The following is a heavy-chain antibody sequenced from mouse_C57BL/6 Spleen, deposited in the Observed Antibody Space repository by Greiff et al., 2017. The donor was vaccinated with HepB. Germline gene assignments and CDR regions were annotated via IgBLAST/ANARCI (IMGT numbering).Heavy chain of an antibody. Sequence: QVHVKQPGAELVKPGASVKLSCKASGYTFTSYWMHWVKQRPGQGLEWIGMIHPNSGSTNYNEKFKSKATLTVDKSSSTAYMQLSSLTSEDSAVYYCARCFGNYKDYAMDYWGQGTSVTVSS. J-gene: IGHJ4*01. CDR3: ARCFGNYKDYAMDY. D-gene: IGHD2-1*01. CDR2: IHPNSGST. V-gene: IGHV1-64*01. CDR1: GYTFTSYW.